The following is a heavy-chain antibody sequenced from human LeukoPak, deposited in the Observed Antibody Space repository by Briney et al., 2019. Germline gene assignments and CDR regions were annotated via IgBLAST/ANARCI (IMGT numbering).Heavy chain of an antibody. Sequence: GESLKISCKGSGYSFTSYWIGWVRQMPGKGLEWMGIIYPGDSDTRYSPSFQGQVTISADKSISTAYLQWSSLKASDTAMYYCARRGGGGESLSSSWYWFDPWGQGTLVTVSS. J-gene: IGHJ5*02. D-gene: IGHD6-13*01. CDR2: IYPGDSDT. V-gene: IGHV5-51*01. CDR3: ARRGGGGESLSSSWYWFDP. CDR1: GYSFTSYW.